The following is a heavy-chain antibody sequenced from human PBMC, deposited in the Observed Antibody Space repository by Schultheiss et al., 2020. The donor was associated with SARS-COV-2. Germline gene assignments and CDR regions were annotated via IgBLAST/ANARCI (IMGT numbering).Heavy chain of an antibody. CDR3: AHTLVVVTGDAFDI. D-gene: IGHD2-21*02. J-gene: IGHJ3*02. Sequence: SGPTLVKPTQTLTVTCTFSGFSLSTSGMCVSWIRQPPGKALEWLALIYWDDDKRYSPSLKSRLTITKDTSKNQVVLTMTNMDPVDTATYYCAHTLVVVTGDAFDIWGQGTMVTGS. V-gene: IGHV2-5*08. CDR2: IYWDDDK. CDR1: GFSLSTSGMC.